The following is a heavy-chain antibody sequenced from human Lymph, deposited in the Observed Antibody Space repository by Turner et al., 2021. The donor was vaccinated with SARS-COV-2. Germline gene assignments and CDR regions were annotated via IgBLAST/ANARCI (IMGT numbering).Heavy chain of an antibody. V-gene: IGHV3-9*01. J-gene: IGHJ4*02. D-gene: IGHD6-6*01. Sequence: EVQLVESGGGLVQPGRSRRPSGAASGFTFDDYAMPWVRQAPGKGLEWVSGISWNSGSIGYAASVKGRFTISRDNAKNSLYLQMNSLRAEDTAFYYCAKDRGGEQLVRLFDYWGQGTLVTVSS. CDR1: GFTFDDYA. CDR2: ISWNSGSI. CDR3: AKDRGGEQLVRLFDY.